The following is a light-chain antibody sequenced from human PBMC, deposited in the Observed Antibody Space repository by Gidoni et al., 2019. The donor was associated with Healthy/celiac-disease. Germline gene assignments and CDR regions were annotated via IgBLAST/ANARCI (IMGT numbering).Light chain of an antibody. CDR3: QQYGSSPYT. Sequence: IVFTQSPGTLSLSPGERATLSCRASQSVSSSYLAWYQQKPGQAPRLLIYGASSRATGIPDRFSGSGSGTDFTLTISRLEPEDFAVYYCQQYGSSPYTFGQGTKLEIK. V-gene: IGKV3-20*01. J-gene: IGKJ2*01. CDR1: QSVSSSY. CDR2: GAS.